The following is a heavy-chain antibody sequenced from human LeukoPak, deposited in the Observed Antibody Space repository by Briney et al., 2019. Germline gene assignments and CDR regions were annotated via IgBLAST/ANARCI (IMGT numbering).Heavy chain of an antibody. CDR1: GYTFTGYY. CDR3: ASQPLELELPAGYFDY. D-gene: IGHD1-7*01. CDR2: INPNSGGT. J-gene: IGHJ4*02. V-gene: IGHV1-2*02. Sequence: GASVKVSCKASGYTFTGYYMHWVRQAPGQGLEWMGWINPNSGGTNYAQKFQGRVTMTRDTSISTAYMELSRLRSDDTAVYYCASQPLELELPAGYFDYWGQGTLVTVSS.